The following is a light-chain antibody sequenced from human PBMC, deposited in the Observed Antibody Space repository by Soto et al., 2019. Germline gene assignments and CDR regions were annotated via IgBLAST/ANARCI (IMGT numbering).Light chain of an antibody. CDR3: GTWDTSLSNWV. Sequence: QSVLTQPPSMSAAPGQRVTISCSGTSSNIGDNYVSWYRQLPGTAPELLIYDNYKRPSGIPDRFSGSKSGTSATLGITGLQTGDEADYYCGTWDTSLSNWVFGRGTKLTVL. CDR2: DNY. J-gene: IGLJ3*02. CDR1: SSNIGDNY. V-gene: IGLV1-51*01.